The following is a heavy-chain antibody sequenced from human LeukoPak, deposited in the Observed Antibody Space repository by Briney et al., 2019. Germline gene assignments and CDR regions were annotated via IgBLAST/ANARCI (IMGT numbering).Heavy chain of an antibody. CDR2: IYHSGST. V-gene: IGHV4-30-2*01. Sequence: SQTLSLTCAVSGGSISSGGYSWSWIRQPPGKGLEWIGYIYHSGSTYYNPSLKSRVTISVDRSKNQFSLKLSSVTVADTAVYYCARPRYSSSSPYDYWGQGTLVTVSS. CDR1: GGSISSGGYS. D-gene: IGHD6-6*01. J-gene: IGHJ4*02. CDR3: ARPRYSSSSPYDY.